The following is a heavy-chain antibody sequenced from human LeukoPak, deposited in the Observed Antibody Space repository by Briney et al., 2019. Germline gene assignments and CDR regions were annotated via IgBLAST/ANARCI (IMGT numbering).Heavy chain of an antibody. CDR1: GFTFDDYA. D-gene: IGHD1-14*01. CDR2: ISEDGGDT. Sequence: GGSLRLSCAASGFTFDDYAMHWVRQTPGKGLECVSLISEDGGDTWYADSVKGRFTISRDNSKNSLYLQMNSLRAEDTAFYYCAKDKTRGPGDYWGQGTLVTVSS. J-gene: IGHJ4*02. CDR3: AKDKTRGPGDY. V-gene: IGHV3-43*02.